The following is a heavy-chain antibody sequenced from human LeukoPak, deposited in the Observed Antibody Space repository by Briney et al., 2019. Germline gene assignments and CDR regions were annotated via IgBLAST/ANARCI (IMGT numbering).Heavy chain of an antibody. CDR2: ISSSSSTI. CDR3: ARVYYDSSGYYYFDY. J-gene: IGHJ4*02. CDR1: GFTFGSYS. Sequence: GGSLRLSCAASGFTFGSYSMNWVRQARGKGLEWVSHISSSSSTIYYADSVKGRFTISRDNAKNSLYRQMNSLRDEDTAVYYCARVYYDSSGYYYFDYWGQGTLVTVSS. D-gene: IGHD3-22*01. V-gene: IGHV3-48*02.